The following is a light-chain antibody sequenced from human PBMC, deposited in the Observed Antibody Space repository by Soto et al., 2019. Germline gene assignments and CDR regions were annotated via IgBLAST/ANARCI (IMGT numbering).Light chain of an antibody. CDR1: QSINSN. J-gene: IGKJ4*01. V-gene: IGKV3-15*01. CDR2: RAS. Sequence: IVMTQSRATLSVSLGERATLSCRASQSINSNLAWYQQKPGQAPRLLMFRASIRAAGFPARFSGSGSGTEFNITISSLQSDDSAVYYCQQYNNWPRATFGGGTKVDIK. CDR3: QQYNNWPRAT.